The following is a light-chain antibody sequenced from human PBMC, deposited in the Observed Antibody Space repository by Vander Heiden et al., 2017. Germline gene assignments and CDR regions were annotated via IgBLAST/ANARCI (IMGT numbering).Light chain of an antibody. CDR3: QQSYSLLT. CDR2: AAS. CDR1: QSISSY. Sequence: DIQMTQSPSSLSASVGDRVTITCRASQSISSYLNWYQQKPGKAPKLLIYAASRLQSGVPSRFSGSGSGTDFTLTISSLQPEDFATYYCQQSYSLLTFGGGTKVEIK. V-gene: IGKV1-39*01. J-gene: IGKJ4*01.